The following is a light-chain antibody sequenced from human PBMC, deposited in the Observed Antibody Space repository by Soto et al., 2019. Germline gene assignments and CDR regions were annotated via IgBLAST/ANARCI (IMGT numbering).Light chain of an antibody. CDR3: QQYGSSPLFT. Sequence: EIVMTQSPATLSVSPGERATLSCRASRSVSSNLAWYQQKPGQAPRLLMYGASTRATGIPARFSGSGSGTEFTLTISSLQSEDFAVYYCQQYGSSPLFTFGPGTKVDIK. V-gene: IGKV3-15*01. CDR1: RSVSSN. J-gene: IGKJ3*01. CDR2: GAS.